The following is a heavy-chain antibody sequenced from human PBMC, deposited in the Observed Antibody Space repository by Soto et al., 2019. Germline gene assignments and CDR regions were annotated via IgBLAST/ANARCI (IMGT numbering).Heavy chain of an antibody. D-gene: IGHD3-10*01. Sequence: GGSLRLSCGASAVTLSGCAMSWVRQAPGKGLEWVSAISGSGSTTFYADSVKGRFTISRNDSENTVYLQMYRMRDEDTAMYYCAWSLYGSGSSYNPGDYWGQGSVVTVSS. J-gene: IGHJ4*03. CDR2: ISGSGSTT. CDR3: AWSLYGSGSSYNPGDY. CDR1: AVTLSGCA. V-gene: IGHV3-23*01.